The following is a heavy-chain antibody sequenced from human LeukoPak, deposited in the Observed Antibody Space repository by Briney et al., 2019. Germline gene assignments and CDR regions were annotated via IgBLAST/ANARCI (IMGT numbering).Heavy chain of an antibody. CDR1: GYIFTSYW. CDR3: ARLNDFWSGYLHYGMDV. J-gene: IGHJ6*02. Sequence: GESLKISCKGSGYIFTSYWIGWVRQMPGKGLEWMGIIYPGDSDTRYSPSFQGQVTISADKSISTAYLQWSSLKASDTAMYYCARLNDFWSGYLHYGMDVWGQGTTVTVSS. D-gene: IGHD3-3*01. CDR2: IYPGDSDT. V-gene: IGHV5-51*01.